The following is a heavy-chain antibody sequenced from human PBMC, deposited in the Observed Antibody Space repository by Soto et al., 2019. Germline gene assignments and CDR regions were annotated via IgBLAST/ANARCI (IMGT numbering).Heavy chain of an antibody. J-gene: IGHJ4*02. V-gene: IGHV1-69*13. CDR2: IMPIYGTA. Sequence: SVKVSCKASGGTFSTYAISWVRQAPGQGLEWMGGIMPIYGTANYAQKFQGRVTMTADESTSTVYMELSSLRSDDTAVYYCATYSSGWYHFDYWGQGTLVTVSS. CDR1: GGTFSTYA. D-gene: IGHD6-19*01. CDR3: ATYSSGWYHFDY.